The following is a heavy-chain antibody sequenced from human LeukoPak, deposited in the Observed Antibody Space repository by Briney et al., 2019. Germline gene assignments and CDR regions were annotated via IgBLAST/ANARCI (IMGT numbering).Heavy chain of an antibody. Sequence: ASVKVSCKASGYTFTAYYMNWVRQAPGQGLEWMGWINPNSGGTNYAQKFQGRVTMTSDTSINTGYMELSSRKSDDTAVYYCVRKSTGRRTSEFDYWGQGSLVTVSS. CDR3: VRKSTGRRTSEFDY. D-gene: IGHD2-2*01. CDR2: INPNSGGT. CDR1: GYTFTAYY. J-gene: IGHJ4*02. V-gene: IGHV1-2*02.